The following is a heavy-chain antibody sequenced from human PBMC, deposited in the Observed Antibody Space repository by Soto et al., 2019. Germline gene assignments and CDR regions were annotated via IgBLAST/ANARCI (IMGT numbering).Heavy chain of an antibody. V-gene: IGHV3-23*01. D-gene: IGHD6-13*01. Sequence: PGRSLRLSCAASGFTFSSYAMSWVRQAPGKGLEWVSAISGSGGSTYYADSVKGRFTISRDNSKNTLYLQMNSLRAEDTAVYYCAKGISSWSDAFDIWGQGTMVTVSS. CDR3: AKGISSWSDAFDI. CDR1: GFTFSSYA. J-gene: IGHJ3*02. CDR2: ISGSGGST.